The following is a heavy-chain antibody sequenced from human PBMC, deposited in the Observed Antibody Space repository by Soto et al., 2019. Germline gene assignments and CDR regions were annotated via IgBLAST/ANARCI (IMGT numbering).Heavy chain of an antibody. D-gene: IGHD5-12*01. J-gene: IGHJ4*02. Sequence: QLQLQESGSGLVKTSETLSLTCTVSGASISYGGFSWSWIRQSPGKGLEWIGYISHLESTYFHPSFKSRLTMSRERTRNQSSLKLSSVTAADMAVYYCARGGGYDSFDYWGQGVLVTVSS. CDR2: ISHLEST. CDR3: ARGGGYDSFDY. V-gene: IGHV4-30-2*06. CDR1: GASISYGGFS.